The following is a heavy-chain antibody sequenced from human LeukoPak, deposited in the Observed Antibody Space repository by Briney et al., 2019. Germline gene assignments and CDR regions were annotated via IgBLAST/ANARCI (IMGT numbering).Heavy chain of an antibody. CDR1: GFTFSSNF. D-gene: IGHD4-17*01. J-gene: IGHJ6*02. CDR2: IYSGGST. Sequence: GGSLRLSCAASGFTFSSNFMSWVRQAPGKGLEWVSVIYSGGSTYYADSVKGRFTISRDNSKNTLYLQMNSLRAEDTAVYYCASPTYGDYGDYYYYGMDVWGQGTTVTVSS. CDR3: ASPTYGDYGDYYYYGMDV. V-gene: IGHV3-53*01.